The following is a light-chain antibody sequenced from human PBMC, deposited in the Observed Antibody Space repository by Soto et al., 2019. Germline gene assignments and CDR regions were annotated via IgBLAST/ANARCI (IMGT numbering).Light chain of an antibody. CDR1: QSVLYSSNNKNY. CDR2: WAS. V-gene: IGKV4-1*01. Sequence: DIVMTQSPDSLAVSLGERATINCKSSQSVLYSSNNKNYLAWYQQKPGQPPKLLIYWASTRESGVPDRFSGSRSGTDFTRTISSLQAEDVAVYYCQQYYRTPLTFGQGTKLEIK. CDR3: QQYYRTPLT. J-gene: IGKJ2*01.